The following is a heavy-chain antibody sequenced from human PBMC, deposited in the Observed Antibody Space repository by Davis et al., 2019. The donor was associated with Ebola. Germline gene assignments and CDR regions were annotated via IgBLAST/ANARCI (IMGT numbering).Heavy chain of an antibody. CDR1: GFTFSSYA. Sequence: GESLKISCAASGFTFSSYAMHWVRQAPGKGLEWVSSISSSSSYIYYADSVKGRFTISRDNAKNSLYLQMNSLRAEDTAVYYCARLRYSSGRHFDYWGQGTLVTVSS. CDR2: ISSSSSYI. V-gene: IGHV3-21*01. CDR3: ARLRYSSGRHFDY. D-gene: IGHD6-19*01. J-gene: IGHJ4*02.